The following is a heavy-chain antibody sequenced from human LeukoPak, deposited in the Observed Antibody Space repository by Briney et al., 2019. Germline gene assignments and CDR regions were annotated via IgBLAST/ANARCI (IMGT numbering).Heavy chain of an antibody. CDR3: ATDQSGGYFNDAFDI. J-gene: IGHJ3*02. V-gene: IGHV1-58*02. CDR2: IVVGRGNT. CDR1: GFTFTSSA. Sequence: SVKVTFTASGFTFTSSAMQRVRQPRGQRLEWIGWIVVGRGNTDYAHKFQERVTITRDMSTSTVYMEVSSLRSEDTAVYYCATDQSGGYFNDAFDIWGQATLVTASS. D-gene: IGHD1-26*01.